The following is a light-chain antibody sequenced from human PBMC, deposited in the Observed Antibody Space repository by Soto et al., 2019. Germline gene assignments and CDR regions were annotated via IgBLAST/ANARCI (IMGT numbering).Light chain of an antibody. J-gene: IGKJ5*01. CDR1: QSVSSN. V-gene: IGKV3D-15*01. CDR2: DVS. CDR3: QQYNNWPPIT. Sequence: EIVMAQCPATLSVSSGGRATLSCRGSQSVSSNLAWYQQKPGQAPRLLIYDVSNRATGIPARFSGSGSGTEFTLTISSLQSQDFAVYYCQQYNNWPPITFGQGTRLEIK.